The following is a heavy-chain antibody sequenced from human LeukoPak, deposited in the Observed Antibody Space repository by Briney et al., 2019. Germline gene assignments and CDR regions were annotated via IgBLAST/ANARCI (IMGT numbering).Heavy chain of an antibody. D-gene: IGHD4/OR15-4a*01. CDR3: AREGRMSMGIEY. CDR1: GGSLSGYF. Sequence: PSETLSLTCGVYGGSLSGYFWSWIPQPPGKGLEWIGEINHSGNTNFNPSLKSRVTISVDTSKNQFSLQLSSVTAADTAVYFCAREGRMSMGIEYWGQGTPVTVSS. CDR2: INHSGNT. J-gene: IGHJ4*02. V-gene: IGHV4-34*01.